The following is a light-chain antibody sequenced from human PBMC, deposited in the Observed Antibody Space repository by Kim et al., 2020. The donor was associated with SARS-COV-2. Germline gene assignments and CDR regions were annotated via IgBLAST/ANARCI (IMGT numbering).Light chain of an antibody. CDR1: SSDIGNYNF. CDR3: SSHIGSSTWV. J-gene: IGLJ3*02. V-gene: IGLV2-14*01. CDR2: DVS. Sequence: QSALTQPASVSGSPGQSITISCTGTSSDIGNYNFVSWSQQRPGKAPKLLIYDVSKRPSGVSDRFSGSKSGNTASLTISGLQAEDEADYYCSSHIGSSTWVFGGGTQLTVL.